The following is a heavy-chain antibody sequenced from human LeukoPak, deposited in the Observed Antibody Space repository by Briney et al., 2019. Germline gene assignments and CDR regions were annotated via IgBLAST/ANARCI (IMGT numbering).Heavy chain of an antibody. V-gene: IGHV3-48*01. CDR3: ARPGRYSSSPNHFDY. Sequence: GGSLRLSCAASGFTFTIYSMNWVRQAPGKGLEWVSYISSSSTIIYYADPVKGRFTISRDNAKNSLYLQMNSLRAEDTAVYYCARPGRYSSSPNHFDYWGQGTLVTVSS. J-gene: IGHJ4*02. CDR2: ISSSSTII. CDR1: GFTFTIYS. D-gene: IGHD6-6*01.